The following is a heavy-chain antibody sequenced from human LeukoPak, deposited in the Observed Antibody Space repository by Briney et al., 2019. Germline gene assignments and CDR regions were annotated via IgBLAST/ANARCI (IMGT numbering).Heavy chain of an antibody. D-gene: IGHD3-22*01. Sequence: SETLSLTCTVSGGSISNYYWSWIRQPPGKGLELIGYIYYNGRADYNPSLKSRVTMSVDTSKNHFSLRLTSVTAADTAVYFCARGDYSDSQRFDPWGQGILVTVSS. J-gene: IGHJ5*02. CDR3: ARGDYSDSQRFDP. CDR2: IYYNGRA. V-gene: IGHV4-59*01. CDR1: GGSISNYY.